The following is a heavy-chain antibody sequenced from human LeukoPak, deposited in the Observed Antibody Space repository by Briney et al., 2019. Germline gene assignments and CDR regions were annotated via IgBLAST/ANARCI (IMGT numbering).Heavy chain of an antibody. V-gene: IGHV1-8*01. J-gene: IGHJ3*02. CDR1: GYTFTSYD. CDR2: MNPNSGST. Sequence: ASVKVSCKASGYTFTSYDINWVRQATGQGLEWMGWMNPNSGSTGYAQKFQGRVTMTRNTSISTAYMELSSLRSEDTAVYYCARGLGRVDAFDIWGQGTMVTVSS. CDR3: ARGLGRVDAFDI. D-gene: IGHD6-13*01.